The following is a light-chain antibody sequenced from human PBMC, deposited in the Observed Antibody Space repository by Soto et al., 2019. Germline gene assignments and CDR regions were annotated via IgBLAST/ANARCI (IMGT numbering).Light chain of an antibody. V-gene: IGKV3-11*01. CDR3: QQRTNWPPST. CDR2: DAS. Sequence: EIVLTQSPATLSLSPGERATLSCRASQNVRSYLAWYQQKPGQAPRLLIHDASSRATGIPDMFSGSGSGTDYTLTISSLEPEDSAVYSCQQRTNWPPSTFGHGTRLEIK. J-gene: IGKJ5*01. CDR1: QNVRSY.